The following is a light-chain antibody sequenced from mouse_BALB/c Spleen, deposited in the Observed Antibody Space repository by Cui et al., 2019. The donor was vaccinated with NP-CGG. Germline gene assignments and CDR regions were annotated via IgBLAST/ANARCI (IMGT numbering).Light chain of an antibody. J-gene: IGLJ1*01. V-gene: IGLV1*01. CDR2: GTN. CDR1: TGTVTTSNY. CDR3: ALWYTNHWI. Sequence: QAVVTQESAPTTSPGETVTFTCRSSTGTVTTSNYANWVQEKPDHLFTGLIGGTNNRAPGVPARFSGSLIGDKAALTITGTQPEDDSIYFCALWYTNHWIFGGGTKLTVL.